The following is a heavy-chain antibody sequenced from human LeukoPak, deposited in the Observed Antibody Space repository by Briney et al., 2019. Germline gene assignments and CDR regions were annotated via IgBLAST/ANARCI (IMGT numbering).Heavy chain of an antibody. CDR3: ARYGMAAEGIWWFDP. D-gene: IGHD6-13*01. Sequence: SETLSLTCAVYGGSLNGYYWSWIRQPPGKRLEWIGEIDHSGSTQYNPSLKSRVTISLDTSKKQFSLKLTSLTAADTAFYYCARYGMAAEGIWWFDPWGQGTLVTVSS. V-gene: IGHV4-34*01. CDR1: GGSLNGYY. J-gene: IGHJ5*02. CDR2: IDHSGST.